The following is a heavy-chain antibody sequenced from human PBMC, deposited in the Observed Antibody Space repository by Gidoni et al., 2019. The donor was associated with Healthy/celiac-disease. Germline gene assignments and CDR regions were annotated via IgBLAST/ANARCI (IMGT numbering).Heavy chain of an antibody. CDR2: ISSSSSYI. Sequence: EVQLVESGGGLVKPGRSLRLSCAASGSTFSSYSMNWVRPAPGKGLEWVSSISSSSSYIYYADSVKGRFTISRDNAKNSLYLQMNSLRAEDTAVYYCARVSSNYAYGMDVWGQGTTVTVSS. CDR1: GSTFSSYS. CDR3: ARVSSNYAYGMDV. J-gene: IGHJ6*02. V-gene: IGHV3-21*01.